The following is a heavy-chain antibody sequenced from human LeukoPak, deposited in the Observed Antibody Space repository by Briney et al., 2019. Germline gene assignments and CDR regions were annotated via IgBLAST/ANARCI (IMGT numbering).Heavy chain of an antibody. CDR1: GFTFSSFG. CDR2: IWDEGSKK. CDR3: ARDLGRGNTPFDY. Sequence: GRSLRLSCAASGFTFSSFGMHWVRQAPVRGLEWVAVIWDEGSKKYYADSVKARFTISRDNTKNTVYLQMDSLRAEDTALYYCARDLGRGNTPFDYWGQGTLVTVSS. D-gene: IGHD3-16*01. J-gene: IGHJ4*02. V-gene: IGHV3-33*01.